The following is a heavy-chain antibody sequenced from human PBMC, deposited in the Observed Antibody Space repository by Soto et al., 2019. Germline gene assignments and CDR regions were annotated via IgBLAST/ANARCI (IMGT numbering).Heavy chain of an antibody. D-gene: IGHD6-6*01. CDR2: ISSNGGST. V-gene: IGHV3-64D*06. CDR3: VKASRRSSSSYSY. J-gene: IGHJ4*02. CDR1: GFTFSSYA. Sequence: GGSLRLSCSASGFTFSSYAMHRVRQAPGKGLEYVSAISSNGGSTYYADSVKGRFTISRDNSKNTLYLQMSSLRAEDTAVYYCVKASRRSSSSYSYWGQGTLVTVSS.